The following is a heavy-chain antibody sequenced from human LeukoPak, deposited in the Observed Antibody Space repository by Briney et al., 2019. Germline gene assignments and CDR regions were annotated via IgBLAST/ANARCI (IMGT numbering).Heavy chain of an antibody. CDR2: INPSGGST. D-gene: IGHD3-3*01. V-gene: IGHV1-46*01. CDR3: ARDSANYDFWSGYYPTSWYNWFDP. J-gene: IGHJ5*02. CDR1: GYTFTSYY. Sequence: GASVKVSCKASGYTFTSYYMHWVRQAPGQGLEWMGIINPSGGSTSYAQKFQGRVTMTRDTSTSTVYMELSSLRSEDTAVYYCARDSANYDFWSGYYPTSWYNWFDPWGQGTLVTVSS.